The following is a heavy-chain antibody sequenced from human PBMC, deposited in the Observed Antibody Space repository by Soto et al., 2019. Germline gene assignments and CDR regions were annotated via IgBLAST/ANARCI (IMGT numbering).Heavy chain of an antibody. CDR1: GYTFTHYY. Sequence: QVQLVQSGAEVKNPGASVKVSCKASGYTFTHYYIHWVRQAPGQGLEWMGMINPSGGSTSYAQKFQGRLTMTKNTSTNTVYMEFSSLRSEDTAVYYCARPPFPGCINAICYPLDFWGQGALVTVSS. V-gene: IGHV1-46*01. D-gene: IGHD2-8*01. CDR2: INPSGGST. J-gene: IGHJ4*02. CDR3: ARPPFPGCINAICYPLDF.